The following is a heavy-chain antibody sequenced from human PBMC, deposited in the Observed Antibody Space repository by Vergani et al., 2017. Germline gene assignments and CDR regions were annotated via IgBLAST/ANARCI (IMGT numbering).Heavy chain of an antibody. CDR3: ARISGGSAPYLHY. V-gene: IGHV3-7*01. J-gene: IGHJ1*01. D-gene: IGHD2-15*01. CDR2: IKRDGTET. CDR1: GFTFVDYY. Sequence: EVHLEESGGGLVQPGGSLRLSCAASGFTFVDYYMTWTRLAPGKGLDWVASIKRDGTETFYVDSVKGRFTISRDNAKTTLYLQMNSLRDEDRGVYYCARISGGSAPYLHYWGQGTLVTVAS.